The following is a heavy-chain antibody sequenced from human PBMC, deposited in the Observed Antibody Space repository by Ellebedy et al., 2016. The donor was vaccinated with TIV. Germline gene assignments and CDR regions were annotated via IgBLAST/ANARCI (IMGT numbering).Heavy chain of an antibody. Sequence: GGSLRLSXEGSGFNFSDHYMKWIRRAPGKGLEWISYIGPNVNIKYYADSLKGRVTISRDNSKNSVYLELNSLRDEDTALYYCARGGNTYGWSLDYWGQGCLVTVSS. V-gene: IGHV3-11*01. D-gene: IGHD5-18*01. CDR2: IGPNVNIK. CDR1: GFNFSDHY. CDR3: ARGGNTYGWSLDY. J-gene: IGHJ4*02.